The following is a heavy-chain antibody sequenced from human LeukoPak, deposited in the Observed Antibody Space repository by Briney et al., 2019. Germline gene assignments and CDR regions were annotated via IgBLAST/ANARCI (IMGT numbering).Heavy chain of an antibody. V-gene: IGHV3-21*01. Sequence: PVGSLRLSCAASGFTFSSYSMNSVCHAPGKGLEWVSSISSSSRYIYYADSVKGRFTISRDNAKNTLYLQMNSLRAEDTAVYYCARGGLDYGDIDYWGQGTLVTVSS. D-gene: IGHD4-17*01. CDR2: ISSSSRYI. J-gene: IGHJ4*02. CDR3: ARGGLDYGDIDY. CDR1: GFTFSSYS.